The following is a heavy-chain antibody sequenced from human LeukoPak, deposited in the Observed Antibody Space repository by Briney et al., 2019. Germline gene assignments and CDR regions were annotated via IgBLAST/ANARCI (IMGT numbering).Heavy chain of an antibody. J-gene: IGHJ4*02. V-gene: IGHV1-8*01. Sequence: ASVKVSCTASGYTFTSYDFNWVRQTTGQRPEWMGWMSPNSGDTGYAQKFQDRVTMTRNTSISTAYMELSSLRSDDTAVYYCARGPPNWGYDYWGPGTLVTVSS. CDR3: ARGPPNWGYDY. D-gene: IGHD7-27*01. CDR1: GYTFTSYD. CDR2: MSPNSGDT.